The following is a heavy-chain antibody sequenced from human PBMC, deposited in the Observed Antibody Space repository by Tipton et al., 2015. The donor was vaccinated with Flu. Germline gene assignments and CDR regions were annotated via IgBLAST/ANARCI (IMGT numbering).Heavy chain of an antibody. V-gene: IGHV3-48*03. CDR2: ISSSGSTI. CDR1: GFTFSSYE. CDR3: ARACNGGSCFSRHYYNYALDV. D-gene: IGHD2-15*01. Sequence: GSLRLSCAASGFTFSSYEMNWVRQAPGKGLEWVSYISSSGSTIYFADSVKGRFTVSRDNSKDTLDLQMNSLRPEDTAVYYCARACNGGSCFSRHYYNYALDVWGQGITVTVS. J-gene: IGHJ6*02.